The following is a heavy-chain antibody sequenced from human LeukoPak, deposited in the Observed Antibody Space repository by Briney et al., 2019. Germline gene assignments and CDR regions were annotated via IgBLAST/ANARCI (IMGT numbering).Heavy chain of an antibody. CDR2: IYYSGST. CDR3: ARSQLGTVDY. J-gene: IGHJ4*02. D-gene: IGHD7-27*01. V-gene: IGHV4-39*01. CDR1: GFTFSSYAMH. Sequence: GSLRLSCAASGFTFSSYAMHWVRQAPGKGLEWIGSIYYSGSTYYNPSLKSRVTISVDTSKNQFSLKLSSVTAADTAVYYCARSQLGTVDYWGQGTLVTVSS.